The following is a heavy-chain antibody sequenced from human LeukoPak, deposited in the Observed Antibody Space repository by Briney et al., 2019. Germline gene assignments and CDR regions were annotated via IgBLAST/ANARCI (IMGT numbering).Heavy chain of an antibody. J-gene: IGHJ4*02. V-gene: IGHV3-53*01. CDR1: GFTVSSNC. D-gene: IGHD1-1*01. Sequence: GGSLRLSCVASGFTVSSNCMSWVRQAPGKGLEWVSIIYNDGGTFYADSVKGRFTISRDNSKNTLYLQMDSLSAEDTAVYYCARDYRNGAIDYWGQGTLVTVSS. CDR2: IYNDGGT. CDR3: ARDYRNGAIDY.